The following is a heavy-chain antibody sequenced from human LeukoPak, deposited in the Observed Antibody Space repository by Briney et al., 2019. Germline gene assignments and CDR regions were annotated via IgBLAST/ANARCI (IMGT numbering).Heavy chain of an antibody. D-gene: IGHD2-8*01. J-gene: IGHJ4*02. V-gene: IGHV1-18*01. CDR1: GYTFTIYG. CDR3: ARDSAVYAIFGSYYFDY. Sequence: ASVKVSCKASGYTFTIYGISWVRQAPGQGLEWMGWISAYNGNTNYAQKLQGRVTMTTDTSTSTAYMELRSLRSDDTAVYCCARDSAVYAIFGSYYFDYWGQGTLVTVSS. CDR2: ISAYNGNT.